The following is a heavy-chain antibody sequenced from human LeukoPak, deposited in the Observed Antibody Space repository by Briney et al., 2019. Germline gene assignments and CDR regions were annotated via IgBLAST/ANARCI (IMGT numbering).Heavy chain of an antibody. V-gene: IGHV1-46*01. CDR1: GYTFINNW. CDR2: INPTGTTT. Sequence: GASVKVSCKASGYTFINNWMNWVRQAPGQGLEWVGLINPTGTTTLYAQKFQGRVTLTRDMSTSTDYMELRSLKSEDTAVYYCARDNSVGDIAWWFDPWGQGTLVTVSS. CDR3: ARDNSVGDIAWWFDP. D-gene: IGHD3-10*01. J-gene: IGHJ5*02.